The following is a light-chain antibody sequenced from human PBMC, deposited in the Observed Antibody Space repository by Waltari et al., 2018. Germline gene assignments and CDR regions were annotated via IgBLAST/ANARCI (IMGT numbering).Light chain of an antibody. CDR1: QSVLSSSNRNKY. V-gene: IGKV4-1*01. Sequence: DIVMTQSPDSLAVFLGERATTNCKSSQSVLSSSNRNKYLAWYQQKPGQPPKLLIYWASTRESGVPDRFSGSGSGTDFTLTISNLQAEDVAVYYCQQFYSSLHTFGQGTRLEIK. CDR2: WAS. J-gene: IGKJ2*01. CDR3: QQFYSSLHT.